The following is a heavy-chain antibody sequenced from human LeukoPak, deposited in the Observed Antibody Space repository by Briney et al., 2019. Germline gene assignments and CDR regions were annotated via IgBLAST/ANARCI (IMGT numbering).Heavy chain of an antibody. CDR1: GFTFSSYG. CDR3: AKDLIWFGEPEYFDY. J-gene: IGHJ4*02. Sequence: GRSLRLSCAASGFTFSSYGMHWVRQAPGKGLEWVAVISYDGSNKYYADSVKGRFTISRDNPKNTLYLQMNSLRAEDTAVYYCAKDLIWFGEPEYFDYWGQGTLVTVSS. CDR2: ISYDGSNK. V-gene: IGHV3-30*18. D-gene: IGHD3-10*01.